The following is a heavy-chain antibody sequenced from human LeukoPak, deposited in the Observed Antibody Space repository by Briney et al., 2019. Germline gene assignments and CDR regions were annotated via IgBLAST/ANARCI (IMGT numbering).Heavy chain of an antibody. D-gene: IGHD2-15*01. Sequence: SETLSLTCAVYGGSFSGYYWSWIRQPPGKGLEWIGYIYYSGSTHYNPSLKSRVTISVDTSKNQFSLKLRSVTAADTAIYYCARTTEGYCSGGRCYYYYYYMDVWGKGTTVTVSS. V-gene: IGHV4-59*01. CDR2: IYYSGST. J-gene: IGHJ6*03. CDR3: ARTTEGYCSGGRCYYYYYYMDV. CDR1: GGSFSGYY.